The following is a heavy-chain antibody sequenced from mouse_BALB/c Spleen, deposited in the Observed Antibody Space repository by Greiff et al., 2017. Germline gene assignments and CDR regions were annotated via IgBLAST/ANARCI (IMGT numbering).Heavy chain of an antibody. V-gene: IGHV5-12-2*01. J-gene: IGHJ2*01. CDR1: GFTFSSYT. CDR3: ARHPYDYFDY. Sequence: EVQLVESGGGLVQPGGSLKLSCAASGFTFSSYTMSWVRQTPEKRLEWVAYISNGGGSTYYPDTVKGRFTISRYNAKNTLYLQMSSLKSEDTAMYYCARHPYDYFDYWGQGTTLTVSS. D-gene: IGHD2-3*01. CDR2: ISNGGGST.